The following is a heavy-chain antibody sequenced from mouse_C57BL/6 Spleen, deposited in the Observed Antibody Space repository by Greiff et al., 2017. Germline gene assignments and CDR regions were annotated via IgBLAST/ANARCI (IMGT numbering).Heavy chain of an antibody. V-gene: IGHV1-52*01. Sequence: VKLQQPGAELVRPGSSVKLSCKASGYTFTSYWMHWVKQRPIQGLEWIGNIDPSDSETHYNQKFKDKATLTVDKSSSTAYMQLSSLTSEDSAVYYCARLRDYYYGSSPSMDYWGQGTSVTVSS. J-gene: IGHJ4*01. D-gene: IGHD1-1*01. CDR3: ARLRDYYYGSSPSMDY. CDR2: IDPSDSET. CDR1: GYTFTSYW.